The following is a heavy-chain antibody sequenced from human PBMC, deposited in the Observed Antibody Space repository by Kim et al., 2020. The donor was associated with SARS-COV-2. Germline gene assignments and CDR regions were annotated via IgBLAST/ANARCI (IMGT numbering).Heavy chain of an antibody. CDR2: ITSNGSSRTT. Sequence: GGSLRLSCTASGFTFGGYAMSWVRQAPGKGLEWVGFITSNGSSRTTEYAATVKCRFTISRYDSKSIAYLQMNSLKTEGTSVCYCTRDYKPLPTKHDCWGPGTLVTVSS. D-gene: IGHD1-1*01. CDR1: GFTFGGYA. CDR3: TRDYKPLPTKHDC. V-gene: IGHV3-49*04. J-gene: IGHJ4*02.